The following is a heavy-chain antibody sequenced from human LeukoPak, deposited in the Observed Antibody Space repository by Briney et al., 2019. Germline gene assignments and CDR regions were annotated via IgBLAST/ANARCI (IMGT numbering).Heavy chain of an antibody. V-gene: IGHV3-23*01. CDR2: ITGNGET. CDR1: GFTLSSYS. Sequence: GGSLRLSWAASGFTLSSYSMNWVRQAPGKGMEWVSAITGNGETSYAESVKGGLTNSRDNSQSTRFLKMETLRAEDTAVYYCAKGGTVVSILWHFDLWGRGTLVTVSS. CDR3: AKGGTVVSILWHFDL. D-gene: IGHD4-23*01. J-gene: IGHJ2*01.